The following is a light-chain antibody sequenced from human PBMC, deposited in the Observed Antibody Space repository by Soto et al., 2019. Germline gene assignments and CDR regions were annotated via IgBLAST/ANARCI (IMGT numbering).Light chain of an antibody. CDR2: EVS. CDR1: SSDVGGYNY. CDR3: SSYAGSNNLVV. Sequence: QSALTQPPSASGSPGQSVTISCTGTSSDVGGYNYVSWYQQHPGKAPKLMIYEVSKRPSGVPDRFSGSKSGNTASLTVSGLQAEDKADYYCSSYAGSNNLVVFGTGTKLTVL. V-gene: IGLV2-8*01. J-gene: IGLJ1*01.